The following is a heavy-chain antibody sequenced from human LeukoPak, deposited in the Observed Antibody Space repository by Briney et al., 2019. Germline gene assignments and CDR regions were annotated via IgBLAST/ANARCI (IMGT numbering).Heavy chain of an antibody. Sequence: GGSLRLSCAASGFTFSDYYMSWIRQAPGKGLEWVSYISSSGSTIYYADSVKGRFTISRDNAKNSLYLQMNSLRAEDTAVYYCAKEYARRVVFYTFEIWGQGSVVTVSS. V-gene: IGHV3-11*01. CDR1: GFTFSDYY. J-gene: IGHJ3*02. D-gene: IGHD2-8*01. CDR2: ISSSGSTI. CDR3: AKEYARRVVFYTFEI.